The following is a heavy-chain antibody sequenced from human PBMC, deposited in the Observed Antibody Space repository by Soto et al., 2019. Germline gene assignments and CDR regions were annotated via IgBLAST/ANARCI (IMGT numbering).Heavy chain of an antibody. V-gene: IGHV4-30-4*01. D-gene: IGHD2-15*01. Sequence: SETLSLTCTVSGGSISSGDYYWSWIRQPPGKGLEWIGYIYYSGSTYYNPSLKSRVTISVDTSKNQFSLKLSSVTAADTAVYYCARGSDVVVVAATPPYGMDVWGQGTTVTVS. CDR1: GGSISSGDYY. CDR2: IYYSGST. J-gene: IGHJ6*02. CDR3: ARGSDVVVVAATPPYGMDV.